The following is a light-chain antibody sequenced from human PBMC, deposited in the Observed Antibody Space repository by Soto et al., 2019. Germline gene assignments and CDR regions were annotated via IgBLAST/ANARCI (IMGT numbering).Light chain of an antibody. Sequence: EIVMTQSPATLSVSPGERATLSCRASQSVAGNLAWYQQKPGQAPSLLIYGASTRATGIPARFSGSGSGTEFTLTISSLQSEDFAVYYCQQYNNRPPITFGQGTRLEIK. CDR1: QSVAGN. J-gene: IGKJ5*01. V-gene: IGKV3-15*01. CDR3: QQYNNRPPIT. CDR2: GAS.